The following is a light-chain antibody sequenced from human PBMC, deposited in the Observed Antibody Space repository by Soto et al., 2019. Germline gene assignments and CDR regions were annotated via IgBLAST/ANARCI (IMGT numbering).Light chain of an antibody. J-gene: IGLJ2*01. CDR1: TSDVGSYNL. CDR2: EVT. CDR3: CSYAGSSTII. V-gene: IGLV2-23*02. Sequence: QSALTQPASVSGSPGQSITISCTGTTSDVGSYNLVSWYQQHPGKAPKLMIYEVTKRPSGISNRFSGSKSGNTASLTIPGLQPEDEADYYCCSYAGSSTIIFGGGTKLTVL.